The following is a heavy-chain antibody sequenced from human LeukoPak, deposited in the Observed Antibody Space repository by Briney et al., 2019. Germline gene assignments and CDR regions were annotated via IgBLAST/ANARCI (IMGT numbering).Heavy chain of an antibody. CDR1: GGSISSSNW. CDR2: IYHSGST. CDR3: ERTTPIVGATDTLADY. V-gene: IGHV4-4*02. Sequence: SETLSLTCAVSGGSISSSNWWSWVRQPPGRGLEWIGEIYHSGSTNYNPSLKSRVTISVDKYKNQFSLKLSSVTAEDTAVYYCERTTPIVGATDTLADYWGEGTLVTVSS. J-gene: IGHJ4*02. D-gene: IGHD1-26*01.